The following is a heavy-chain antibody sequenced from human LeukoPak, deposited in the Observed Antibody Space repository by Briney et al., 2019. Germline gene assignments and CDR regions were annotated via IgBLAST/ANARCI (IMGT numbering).Heavy chain of an antibody. CDR3: AKATQARAAAGADY. J-gene: IGHJ4*02. D-gene: IGHD6-13*01. Sequence: PGRSLRLSCAASGFTFSSYGMHWVRQAPGKGLEWVAVISYDGSNKYYADSVKGRFTISRDNSKNTLYLQMNSLRAEDTAVYYCAKATQARAAAGADYWGQGTLVTVAS. CDR2: ISYDGSNK. CDR1: GFTFSSYG. V-gene: IGHV3-30*18.